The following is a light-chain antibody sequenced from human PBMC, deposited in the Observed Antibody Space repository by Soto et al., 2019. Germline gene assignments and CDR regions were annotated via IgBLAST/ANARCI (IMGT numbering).Light chain of an antibody. J-gene: IGLJ3*02. CDR1: SSDVGNYNL. Sequence: QSVLTQPASVSGSPGQSITISCTGTSSDVGNYNLVSWYQQHPGKAPRLMIYEDNKRPSRVSNRFSGSKSGNTASLTISGVQAEYEADYYCCAYAGSSTWVFGGGTKLTVL. CDR3: CAYAGSSTWV. CDR2: EDN. V-gene: IGLV2-23*01.